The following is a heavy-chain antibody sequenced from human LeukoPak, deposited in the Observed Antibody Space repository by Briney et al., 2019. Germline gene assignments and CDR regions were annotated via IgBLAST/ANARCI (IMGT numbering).Heavy chain of an antibody. CDR1: GFSFKDYY. V-gene: IGHV3-11*01. CDR3: ARGPRILAAGSYYFDY. D-gene: IGHD6-13*01. J-gene: IGHJ4*02. Sequence: GGSLRLSCAASGFSFKDYYFSWIRQAPGKGLEWVSFINVNGGAMYYADFVKGRFTISRDNAKSSLYLEMNSLRVEDTAVYYCARGPRILAAGSYYFDYWGQGTLVTVSS. CDR2: INVNGGAM.